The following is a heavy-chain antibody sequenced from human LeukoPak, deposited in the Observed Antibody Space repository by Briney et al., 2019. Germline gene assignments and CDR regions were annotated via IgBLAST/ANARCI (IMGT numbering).Heavy chain of an antibody. CDR3: VKERSSGWYDFDY. J-gene: IGHJ4*02. V-gene: IGHV3-64D*06. D-gene: IGHD6-19*01. CDR1: GFTFSSYA. Sequence: GGSLRRSCSASGFTFSSYAMHWVRQAPGKGLEYVSGISSNGGSTYYADSVKGRFTISRDNSKNTLYLQMSSLRAEDTAVYYCVKERSSGWYDFDYWGQGTLVTVSS. CDR2: ISSNGGST.